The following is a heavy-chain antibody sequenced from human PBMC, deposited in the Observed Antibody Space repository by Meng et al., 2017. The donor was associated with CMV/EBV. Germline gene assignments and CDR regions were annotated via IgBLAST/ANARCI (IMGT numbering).Heavy chain of an antibody. CDR2: LYHSGST. J-gene: IGHJ1*01. CDR1: GYSISSGYY. CDR3: ASGVGVVIILSRRGTGR. V-gene: IGHV4-38-2*02. Sequence: GSLRLSCTVSGYSISSGYYWGWIRQPPGKGLEWIGSLYHSGSTYYNPSLKSRVTLSVDTSKNQFSLKLSSVTAADTAVYYCASGVGVVIILSRRGTGRWGQGTLVTVSS. D-gene: IGHD3-3*01.